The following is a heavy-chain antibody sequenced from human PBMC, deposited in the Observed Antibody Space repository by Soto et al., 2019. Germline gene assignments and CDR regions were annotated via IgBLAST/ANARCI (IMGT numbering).Heavy chain of an antibody. CDR3: ARASSGAAAASYYFHX. V-gene: IGHV6-1*01. Sequence: SQTLSLTCSISGDSVSSNSAAWNWIRQSPSIGLEWLGRKYYRSKWYNYYAVSVKSRITINPDTSKNQFSLQLNSVTTEDTAVYYCARASSGAAAASYYFHXWGQGTLVTVSX. CDR1: GDSVSSNSAA. J-gene: IGHJ4*02. D-gene: IGHD6-13*01. CDR2: KYYRSKWYN.